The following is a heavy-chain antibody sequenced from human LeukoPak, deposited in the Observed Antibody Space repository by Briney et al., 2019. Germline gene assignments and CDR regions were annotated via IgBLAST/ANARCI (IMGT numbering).Heavy chain of an antibody. CDR1: GFSFNSYA. CDR3: GGGDWCPDYVRAPIDY. CDR2: VSSSGERT. V-gene: IGHV3-23*01. J-gene: IGHJ4*02. D-gene: IGHD3-16*01. Sequence: PGGSLRLSCAASGFSFNSYAMSWVRQAPGKGLEWVSIVSSSGERTYYADSVKGRFTCSRDNSKNTLYLQMNSLRADDTAVYYCGGGDWCPDYVRAPIDYWGQGSLVTVSS.